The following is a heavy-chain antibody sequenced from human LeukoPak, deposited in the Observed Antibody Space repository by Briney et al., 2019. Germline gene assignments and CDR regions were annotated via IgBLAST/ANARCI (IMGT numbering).Heavy chain of an antibody. Sequence: PSETLSLTCIVSGGSITSSSYYWGWIRQPPGKGLQWIGSIYYSGSTYYNPSLKSRVTISVDTSKNQFSLKLSSVTAADTAVYYCARRYKQQLVFRLYFQHWGQGTLLTVSS. CDR3: ARRYKQQLVFRLYFQH. CDR1: GGSITSSSYY. J-gene: IGHJ1*01. CDR2: IYYSGST. D-gene: IGHD6-13*01. V-gene: IGHV4-39*07.